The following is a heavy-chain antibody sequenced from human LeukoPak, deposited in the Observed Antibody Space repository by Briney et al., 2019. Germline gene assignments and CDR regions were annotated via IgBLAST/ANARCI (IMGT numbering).Heavy chain of an antibody. Sequence: GGSLRLSCAASGFIVNSNYMNWVRQAPGKGLEWVSVLYSDDTTYYADSVKGRFTIPRDNSKYTLYLQMNNLRAEDTAVYYCARGGGYYAIDYWGQGTLVTVSS. J-gene: IGHJ4*02. CDR2: LYSDDTT. V-gene: IGHV3-53*01. D-gene: IGHD1-26*01. CDR3: ARGGGYYAIDY. CDR1: GFIVNSNY.